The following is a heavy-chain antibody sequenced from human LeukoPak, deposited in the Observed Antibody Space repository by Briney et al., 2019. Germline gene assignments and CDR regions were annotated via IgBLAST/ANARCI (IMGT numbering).Heavy chain of an antibody. D-gene: IGHD6-19*01. CDR3: ARGAPGAGIDY. V-gene: IGHV4-59*01. J-gene: IGHJ4*02. CDR2: IYYSGST. Sequence: PSETLSLTCTVSGGSISSYYWSWIRQPPGKGLEWIGYIYYSGSTNYNPSLKSRVTVSVNTSKNQFSLKLSSVTAADTAVYYCARGAPGAGIDYWGQGTLVTVSS. CDR1: GGSISSYY.